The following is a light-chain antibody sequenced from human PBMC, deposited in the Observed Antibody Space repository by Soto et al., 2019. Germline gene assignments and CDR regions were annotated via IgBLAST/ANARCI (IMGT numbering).Light chain of an antibody. Sequence: EIVFTQSPGTLSLSPGERAXXSXXXSQSVTSSYLAWYQQKPGQAPRLLIYGASSRATGIPDRFSGSGSGTDFTLTISRLEPEDCAVYYCQQYGRSPLTFGGGTKVDI. CDR2: GAS. CDR3: QQYGRSPLT. CDR1: QSVTSSY. J-gene: IGKJ4*01. V-gene: IGKV3-20*01.